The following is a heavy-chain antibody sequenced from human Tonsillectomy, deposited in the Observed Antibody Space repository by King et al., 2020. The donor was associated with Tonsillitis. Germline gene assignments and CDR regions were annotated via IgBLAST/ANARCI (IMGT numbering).Heavy chain of an antibody. Sequence: VQLVESGGGLVQPGGSLRLSCAASGFTFSSYEMNCVRQAPGKGLELGSYISSSGSTIYYADFVKGRLTISSDNAKNPLYLQMNSLRAEDTAVYYCARDSSGWYWGQGTLVTVSS. V-gene: IGHV3-48*03. CDR1: GFTFSSYE. CDR3: ARDSSGWY. CDR2: ISSSGSTI. D-gene: IGHD6-19*01. J-gene: IGHJ4*02.